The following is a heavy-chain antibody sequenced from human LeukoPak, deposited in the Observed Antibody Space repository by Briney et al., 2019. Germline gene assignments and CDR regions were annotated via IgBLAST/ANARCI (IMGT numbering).Heavy chain of an antibody. V-gene: IGHV1-3*01. CDR3: ATDSLYPDAFDI. CDR1: GYTFTSYA. J-gene: IGHJ3*02. Sequence: ASVKVSCKASGYTFTSYAIHWVRQAPGQRLEWMGWINAGNGNTKYSQKFQGRVTMTEDTSTDTAYMELSSLRSEDTAVYYCATDSLYPDAFDIWGQGTMVTVSS. CDR2: INAGNGNT. D-gene: IGHD2-2*02.